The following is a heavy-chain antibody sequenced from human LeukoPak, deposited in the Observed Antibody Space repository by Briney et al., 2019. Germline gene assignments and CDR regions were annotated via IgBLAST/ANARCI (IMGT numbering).Heavy chain of an antibody. CDR1: GGTFSSYA. D-gene: IGHD2-2*02. V-gene: IGHV1-2*02. CDR3: ARDLPRGQLLYQGDY. J-gene: IGHJ4*02. CDR2: INPNSGGT. Sequence: GASVKVSCKASGGTFSSYAISWVRQAPGQGLEWMGWINPNSGGTNYAQKFQGRVTMTRDTSISTAYMELSRLRSDDTAVYYCARDLPRGQLLYQGDYWGQGTLVTVSS.